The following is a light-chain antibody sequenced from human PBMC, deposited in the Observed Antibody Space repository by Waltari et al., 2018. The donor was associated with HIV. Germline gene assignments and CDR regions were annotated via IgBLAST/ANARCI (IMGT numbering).Light chain of an antibody. CDR3: QAWDSNTALA. J-gene: IGLJ2*01. CDR1: KLGDKY. CDR2: QDN. Sequence: SYDLTQPPSVSVSPGQTASIPCSGDKLGDKYVCWYQQKPGQSPVLVLYQDNKRPSGIPERFSGSNSGNTATLSISGSQPMDEADYYWQAWDSNTALAFGGGTKVTV. V-gene: IGLV3-1*01.